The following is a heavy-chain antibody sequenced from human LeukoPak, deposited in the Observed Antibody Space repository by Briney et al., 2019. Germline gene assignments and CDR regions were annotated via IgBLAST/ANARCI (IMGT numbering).Heavy chain of an antibody. CDR2: ISSNTI. CDR1: GFTFSSYS. V-gene: IGHV3-48*01. D-gene: IGHD1-7*01. J-gene: IGHJ4*02. CDR3: AKEQRDWNYGVFDY. Sequence: GGSLRLSCAASGFTFSSYSMNWVRQAPGKGLEWVSYISSNTIYYADSVKGRFTISRDNAKNSLYLQMNSLRAEDTAEYYCAKEQRDWNYGVFDYWGQGTQVTVSS.